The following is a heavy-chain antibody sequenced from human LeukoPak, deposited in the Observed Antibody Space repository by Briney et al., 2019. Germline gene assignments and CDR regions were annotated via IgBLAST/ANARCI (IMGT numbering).Heavy chain of an antibody. CDR1: GFTFSSYG. D-gene: IGHD1-14*01. Sequence: GASLRLSCAAAGFTFSSYGMHWVRHAPGRGLGGVAVIRYDGSNKYYADSVKGRFTISRDNSKNTLYLQMNSLRAEDTAVYYCARGSGTDWFDPWGQGTLVTVSS. J-gene: IGHJ5*02. CDR3: ARGSGTDWFDP. V-gene: IGHV3-33*01. CDR2: IRYDGSNK.